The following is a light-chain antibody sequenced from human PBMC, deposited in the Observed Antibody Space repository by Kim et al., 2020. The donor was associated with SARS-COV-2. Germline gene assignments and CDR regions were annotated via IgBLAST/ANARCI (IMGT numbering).Light chain of an antibody. CDR1: SPNNGKQI. CDR3: AAWDDSLNGWV. CDR2: SNN. V-gene: IGLV1-44*01. J-gene: IGLJ3*02. Sequence: GHRGTLPCSVHSPNNGKQIVSLYPKDPGPAPKVLNYSNNQRPSGLPDLFSCSKSGTSTSLAISGLQSGDEASYYCAAWDDSLNGWVFGGGTQLTVL.